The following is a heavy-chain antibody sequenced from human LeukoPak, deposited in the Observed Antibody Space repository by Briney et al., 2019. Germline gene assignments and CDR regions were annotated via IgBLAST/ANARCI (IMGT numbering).Heavy chain of an antibody. V-gene: IGHV4-30-2*01. CDR3: ARRQSSGWYFDY. Sequence: SETLSLTCTVSGASISSGGYFWSWIRQPPGKGLEWIGYIYHTGNTYYNPSLESRVTMSVDKSKNQFSLSLASVTVADTAVYYCARRQSSGWYFDYWGQGTLVTVSS. CDR1: GASISSGGYF. CDR2: IYHTGNT. J-gene: IGHJ4*02. D-gene: IGHD6-19*01.